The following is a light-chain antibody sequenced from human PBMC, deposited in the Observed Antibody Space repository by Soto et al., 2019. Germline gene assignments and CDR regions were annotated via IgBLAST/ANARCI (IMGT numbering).Light chain of an antibody. J-gene: IGKJ3*01. V-gene: IGKV3-11*01. CDR3: QRRSKWPMDT. CDR1: QTVSKY. CDR2: DTS. Sequence: EIVLTQSPVTLSLSPGDRATLSCRASQTVSKYLARYQQKPGQPPRLLVYDTSNRASGIPDRFSGSGSGTDVTLCISGLEAEDFAVYYCQRRSKWPMDTFGPGTKVD.